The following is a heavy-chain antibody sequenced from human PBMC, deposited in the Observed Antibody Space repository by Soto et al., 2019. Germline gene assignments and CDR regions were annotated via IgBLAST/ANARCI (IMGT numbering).Heavy chain of an antibody. CDR2: ISSSGSTI. V-gene: IGHV3-48*03. J-gene: IGHJ6*02. D-gene: IGHD2-2*01. CDR1: GFTFSSYE. Sequence: PGGSLRLSCAASGFTFSSYEMNWVRQAPGKGLEWVSYISSSGSTIYYADSVKGRFTISRDNAKNSLYLQMNSLRAKDTAVYYCARVALGYCSSTSCHSYYGMDVWGQGTTVTVSS. CDR3: ARVALGYCSSTSCHSYYGMDV.